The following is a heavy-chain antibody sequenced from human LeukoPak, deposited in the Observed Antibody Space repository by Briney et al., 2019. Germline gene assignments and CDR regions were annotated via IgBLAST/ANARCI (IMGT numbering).Heavy chain of an antibody. V-gene: IGHV3-30*02. J-gene: IGHJ4*02. D-gene: IGHD5-24*01. Sequence: GGSLRLSCAASGFTFSSYAMSWVRQAPGKGLEWVAFIRYDGSNKYYADSVKGRFTISRDNSKNTLYLQMNSLRAEDTAVYYCAKPRRDGYISPVDYWGQGTLVTVSS. CDR1: GFTFSSYA. CDR2: IRYDGSNK. CDR3: AKPRRDGYISPVDY.